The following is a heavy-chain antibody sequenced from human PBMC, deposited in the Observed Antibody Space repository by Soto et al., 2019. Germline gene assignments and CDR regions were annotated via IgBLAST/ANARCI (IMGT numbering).Heavy chain of an antibody. D-gene: IGHD6-6*01. CDR1: GGNISSGGCR. J-gene: IGHJ4*02. CDR2: NTQSGST. V-gene: IGHV4-30-2*01. CDR3: ASGSHVPHY. Sequence: PSETLSLTSTVSGGNISSGGCRWIWNRQQPGKVLEWIGYNTQSGSTYYYPTIQGRVTISVDRSKNQFSLKLSSVTAADTTVYFCASGSHVPHYWGQGTLVTVSS.